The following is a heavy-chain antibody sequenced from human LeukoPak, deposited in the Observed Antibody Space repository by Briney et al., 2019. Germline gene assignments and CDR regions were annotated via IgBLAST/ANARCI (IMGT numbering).Heavy chain of an antibody. CDR1: GFTFSSYA. J-gene: IGHJ3*02. Sequence: AGGSLRLSCAASGFTFSSYAMSWVRQAPGKGLEWVSAISGSGGSTYYADSVKGRFTISRDNSKNTLYLQMNSLRAEDTAVYYCAKETPYYDILTGYSRGAFDIWGQGTMVTVSS. CDR2: ISGSGGST. D-gene: IGHD3-9*01. CDR3: AKETPYYDILTGYSRGAFDI. V-gene: IGHV3-23*01.